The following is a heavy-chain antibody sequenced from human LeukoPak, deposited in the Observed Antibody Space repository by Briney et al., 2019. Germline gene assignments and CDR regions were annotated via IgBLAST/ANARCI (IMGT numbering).Heavy chain of an antibody. CDR2: IYHSGST. Sequence: SETLSLTCAVSGGSIGSGNWWSWVRQPPGKGLEWIGEIYHSGSTNYNSSLESRVTISVDKSKNQFSLNLSSVTAADTAMYYCATHSGSYGLRYWGQGTLVTVSS. CDR1: GGSIGSGNW. V-gene: IGHV4-4*02. CDR3: ATHSGSYGLRY. J-gene: IGHJ4*02. D-gene: IGHD1-26*01.